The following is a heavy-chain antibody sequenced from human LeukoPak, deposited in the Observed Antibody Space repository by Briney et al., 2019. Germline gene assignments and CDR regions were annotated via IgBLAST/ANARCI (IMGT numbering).Heavy chain of an antibody. D-gene: IGHD5-12*01. Sequence: PGGSLRLSCAASGFTFSSYAMSWVRQAPGKGLEWVSAISGSGGSTYYADSVKGRFTISRDNSKNTLYLQMNSLRAEDTAVYYCATDMYSGYDSFGAFDIWGQGTMVTVSS. J-gene: IGHJ3*02. CDR3: ATDMYSGYDSFGAFDI. CDR1: GFTFSSYA. CDR2: ISGSGGST. V-gene: IGHV3-23*01.